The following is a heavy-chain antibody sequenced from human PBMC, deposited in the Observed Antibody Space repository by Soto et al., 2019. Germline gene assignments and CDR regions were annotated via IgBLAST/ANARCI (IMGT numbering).Heavy chain of an antibody. J-gene: IGHJ4*02. CDR1: GYTFTSYD. V-gene: IGHV1-8*01. CDR3: AREITGKFPN. Sequence: QVQLVQSGAEVKKPGASVKVSCKASGYTFTSYDINWVRQATGQGLEWMGWMNPNTGKTGYAQKSQGKATMTRNTSISTAYMELSSLRSEDTAVYYCAREITGKFPNWGQGTLVTVSS. CDR2: MNPNTGKT. D-gene: IGHD1-20*01.